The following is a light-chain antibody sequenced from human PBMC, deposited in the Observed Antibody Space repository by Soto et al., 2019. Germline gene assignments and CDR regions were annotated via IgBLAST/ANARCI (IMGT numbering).Light chain of an antibody. V-gene: IGKV1-33*01. J-gene: IGKJ3*01. CDR3: QQYDNLP. Sequence: DIQMTQSPSSLSASVGDRVTITCQASQDISNYLNWYQQKPGKAPKLLIYDASNLETGVPSRFSGSGYGTDFTFTISSLQPEDIATYYCQQYDNLPFGPGTKVDIK. CDR2: DAS. CDR1: QDISNY.